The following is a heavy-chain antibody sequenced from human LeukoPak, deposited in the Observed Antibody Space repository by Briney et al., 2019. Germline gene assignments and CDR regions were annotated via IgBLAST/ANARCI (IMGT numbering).Heavy chain of an antibody. CDR3: ARDLGGYSCGSWFDP. CDR1: GFTFSSYE. D-gene: IGHD5-18*01. J-gene: IGHJ5*02. Sequence: GGSLRLSCAASGFTFSSYEMNWVRQAPGKGLEWVSYISSSGSTIYYADSVKGRFTISRDNAKNSLYLQMNSLRAEDTAVCYCARDLGGYSCGSWFDPWGQGTLVTVSS. CDR2: ISSSGSTI. V-gene: IGHV3-48*03.